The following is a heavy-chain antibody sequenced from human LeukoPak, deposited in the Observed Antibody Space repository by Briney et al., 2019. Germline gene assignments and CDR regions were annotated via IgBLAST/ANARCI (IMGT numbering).Heavy chain of an antibody. V-gene: IGHV3-74*01. CDR1: GFTFSSYW. J-gene: IGHJ4*02. CDR3: AKSGTGTRYYFDY. Sequence: GGSLRLSCAASGFTFSSYWMHWVRQAPGKGLVWVSRINTDGSSTSYADSVKGRFTISRDNAKNTLYLQMNSLRAEDTAVYYCAKSGTGTRYYFDYWGQGTLVTVSS. CDR2: INTDGSST. D-gene: IGHD1-1*01.